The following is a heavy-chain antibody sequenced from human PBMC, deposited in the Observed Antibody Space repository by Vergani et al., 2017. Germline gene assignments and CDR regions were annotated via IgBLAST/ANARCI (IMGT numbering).Heavy chain of an antibody. CDR2: IKQDGSEK. CDR3: AREKNYYDSSGYQNDY. V-gene: IGHV3-7*03. D-gene: IGHD3-22*01. CDR1: GFTFSSYW. J-gene: IGHJ4*02. Sequence: EVQLVESGGGLVQPGGSLRLSCAASGFTFSSYWMSWVRQAPGKGLEWVANIKQDGSEKYYVDSVKGRFTISRDNAKNSLYLQMNSLRAEDTAVYYCAREKNYYDSSGYQNDYWGQGTLVTVSS.